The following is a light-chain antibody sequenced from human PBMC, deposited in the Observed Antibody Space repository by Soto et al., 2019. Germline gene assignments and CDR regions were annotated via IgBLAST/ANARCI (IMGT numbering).Light chain of an antibody. V-gene: IGKV1-5*03. CDR3: QKYNSYSEA. J-gene: IGKJ1*01. CDR1: QTISNW. Sequence: DIQMTQSPSTLSGSVGDRVTITCRASQTISNWLAWYQQKPGKAPKLLIYKASTLKRGVPSRFSGSGSGTEFTLTISSLQPDDVATYYCQKYNSYSEAFGQGTKVELK. CDR2: KAS.